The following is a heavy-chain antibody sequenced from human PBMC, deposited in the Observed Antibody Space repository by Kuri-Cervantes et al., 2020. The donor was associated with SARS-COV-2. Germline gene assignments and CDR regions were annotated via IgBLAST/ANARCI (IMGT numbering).Heavy chain of an antibody. V-gene: IGHV4-39*03. CDR2: IHSGGDT. CDR1: GGSISSSDNYF. Sequence: ESLKISCTVSGGSISSSDNYFWGWIRQPPGKGLEWIATIHSGGDTYYNVSLRSRLTMSVDTSKNQFSLRLTSVTAADMAVYYCIAYPHGWVTGGGFWGQGTLVTVSS. CDR3: IAYPHGWVTGGGF. D-gene: IGHD6-19*01. J-gene: IGHJ4*02.